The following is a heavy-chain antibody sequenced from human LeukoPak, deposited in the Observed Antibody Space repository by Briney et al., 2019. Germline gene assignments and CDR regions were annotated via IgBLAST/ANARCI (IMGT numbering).Heavy chain of an antibody. V-gene: IGHV1-69*13. J-gene: IGHJ4*02. CDR2: IIPIFGTA. CDR1: GGSLGNYA. CDR3: ARNYCSSTSCYWRFYFDY. Sequence: GASVKVSCKSSGGSLGNYAFSWVRQAPGQGLEWMGGIIPIFGTANYAQKFQGRVTITADESTSTAYMELSSLRSEDTAVYYCARNYCSSTSCYWRFYFDYGGQGPLVTVSS. D-gene: IGHD2-2*01.